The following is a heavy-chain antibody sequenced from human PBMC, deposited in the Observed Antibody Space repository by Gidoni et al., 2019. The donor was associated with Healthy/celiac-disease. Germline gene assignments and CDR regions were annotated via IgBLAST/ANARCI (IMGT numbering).Heavy chain of an antibody. J-gene: IGHJ4*02. CDR3: ARDPDSDSAGGY. D-gene: IGHD2-15*01. CDR1: GFTFSSYS. CDR2: ISSSSSYI. Sequence: EVQLVESGGGLVKPGGSLRLSCAASGFTFSSYSMNWVRQAPGKGLAWVSSISSSSSYIYYADSVKGRFTISRDNAKNSLYLQMNSLRAEDTAVYYCARDPDSDSAGGYWGQGTLVTVSS. V-gene: IGHV3-21*01.